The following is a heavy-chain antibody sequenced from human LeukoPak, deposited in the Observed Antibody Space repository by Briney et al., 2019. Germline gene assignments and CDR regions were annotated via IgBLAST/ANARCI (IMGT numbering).Heavy chain of an antibody. CDR3: AKDGWVGAIAAYYFDY. CDR1: GFTFRNYA. Sequence: GGSLRLSCTASGFTFRNYAMHWLRQAPGKGLEWVAVISYEGSDKYYADSVRGRFTISRDNSKNTLYLQMNSLRAEDTAVYYCAKDGWVGAIAAYYFDYWGQGTLVTVSS. V-gene: IGHV3-30-3*01. D-gene: IGHD1-26*01. J-gene: IGHJ4*02. CDR2: ISYEGSDK.